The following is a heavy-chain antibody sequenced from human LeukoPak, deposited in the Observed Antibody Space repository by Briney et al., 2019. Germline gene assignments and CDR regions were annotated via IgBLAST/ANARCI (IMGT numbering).Heavy chain of an antibody. Sequence: GESLKISLKGPGYNFLDYWIGWVRQLPGKGLGYMGIIYPGDSDSRYSPSFQGHVTLSVDTSISTVFLQWSSLKASDTAIFYCARRRGVSASSFDIWGQGKMVTVSS. V-gene: IGHV5-51*01. CDR1: GYNFLDYW. CDR2: IYPGDSDS. D-gene: IGHD3-10*01. J-gene: IGHJ3*02. CDR3: ARRRGVSASSFDI.